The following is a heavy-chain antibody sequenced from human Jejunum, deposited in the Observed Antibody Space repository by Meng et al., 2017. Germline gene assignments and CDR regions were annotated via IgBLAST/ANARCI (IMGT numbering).Heavy chain of an antibody. CDR3: AKSPGSYHLDFFDS. CDR2: ISWNSCTV. J-gene: IGHJ4*02. CDR1: GLTFDDYA. Sequence: SLKISCAASGLTFDDYAMHWVRRAPGKGLEWVSGISWNSCTVGYADSVKGRFTISRDSAKNSLYLQMNSLRAEDMALYYCAKSPGSYHLDFFDSWGQGTLVTVSS. V-gene: IGHV3-9*03. D-gene: IGHD3-10*01.